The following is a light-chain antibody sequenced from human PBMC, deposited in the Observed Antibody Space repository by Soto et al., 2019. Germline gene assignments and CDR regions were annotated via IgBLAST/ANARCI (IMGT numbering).Light chain of an antibody. J-gene: IGLJ1*01. V-gene: IGLV2-14*01. CDR3: SSYTTSSTYV. Sequence: QSVLTPPASVSGTPGQPINISCTGTSTDVGRYNYVSWYQQHPGKAPKLMIYDVANRPSGVSNRFSGSKSGITASLTISGLQAEDEADYYCSSYTTSSTYVFGTGTKVTVL. CDR2: DVA. CDR1: STDVGRYNY.